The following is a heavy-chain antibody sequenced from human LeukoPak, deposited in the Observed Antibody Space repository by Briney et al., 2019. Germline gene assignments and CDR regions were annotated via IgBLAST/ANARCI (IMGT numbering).Heavy chain of an antibody. V-gene: IGHV3-21*01. CDR1: GFTFSSYS. CDR2: ISSSSSYI. J-gene: IGHJ6*03. Sequence: PGGSLRLSCAASGFTFSSYSMNWVRQAPGKGLEWVSSISSSSSYIYYADSVKGRFTISRDNAKNSLYLQMDSLRAEDTAVYYCARALPDLHYDNYHYMDVWGKGTTVTVSS. D-gene: IGHD3-9*01. CDR3: ARALPDLHYDNYHYMDV.